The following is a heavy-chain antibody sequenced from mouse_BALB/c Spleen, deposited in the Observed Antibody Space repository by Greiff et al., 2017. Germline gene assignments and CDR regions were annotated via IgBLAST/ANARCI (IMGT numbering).Heavy chain of an antibody. J-gene: IGHJ3*01. V-gene: IGHV2-9*02. D-gene: IGHD1-2*01. CDR2: IWAGGST. Sequence: QVQLKESGPGLVAPSQSLSITCTVSGFSLTSYGVHWVRQPPGKGLEWLGVIWAGGSTNYNSALMSRLSISKDNSKSQVFLKMNSLQTDDTAMYYCARDNYGPAWLAYWGQGTLVTVSA. CDR3: ARDNYGPAWLAY. CDR1: GFSLTSYG.